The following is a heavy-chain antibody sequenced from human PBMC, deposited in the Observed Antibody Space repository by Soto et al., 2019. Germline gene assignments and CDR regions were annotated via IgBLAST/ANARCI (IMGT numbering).Heavy chain of an antibody. CDR2: ISYSGST. D-gene: IGHD5-12*01. Sequence: SETRSRTWTVSGGSITTYYWNGIRPSPGKGLEWIASISYSGSTNYNPSLRSRITISIDTSKNQFSLTLTSVTAADTAVYYCARDPYGSGSGGVYYYYALDVWGQGTTVTVSS. J-gene: IGHJ6*02. CDR1: GGSITTYY. V-gene: IGHV4-59*13. CDR3: ARDPYGSGSGGVYYYYALDV.